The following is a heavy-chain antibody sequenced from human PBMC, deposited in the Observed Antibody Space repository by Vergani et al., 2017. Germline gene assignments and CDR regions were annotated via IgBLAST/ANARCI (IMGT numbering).Heavy chain of an antibody. D-gene: IGHD2-2*03. V-gene: IGHV4-31*03. CDR3: AGYCSSTSCPDYMDV. CDR1: GGSISSGGYY. CDR2: IYYSGST. J-gene: IGHJ6*03. Sequence: QVQLQESGPGLVKPSQTLSLTCTVSGGSISSGGYYWSWIRQHPGKGLEWIGYIYYSGSTYYNPSIKSRVTISVDTSKNQFSLKLSSVTAADTAVYYCAGYCSSTSCPDYMDVWGKGTTVTVSS.